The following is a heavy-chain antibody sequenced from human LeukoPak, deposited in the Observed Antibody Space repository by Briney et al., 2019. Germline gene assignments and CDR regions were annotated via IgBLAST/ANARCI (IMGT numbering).Heavy chain of an antibody. V-gene: IGHV1-2*02. J-gene: IGHJ4*02. D-gene: IGHD2-2*01. CDR2: INPNSGGT. Sequence: GASVKVSCKASGYTFTGYYMHWVRQAPGQGLEWMGWINPNSGGTNYAQKFQGRVTITRNTSISTAYMELSSLRSEDTAVYYCARGYCSSTCCFDSFDYWGQGTLVTVSS. CDR3: ARGYCSSTCCFDSFDY. CDR1: GYTFTGYY.